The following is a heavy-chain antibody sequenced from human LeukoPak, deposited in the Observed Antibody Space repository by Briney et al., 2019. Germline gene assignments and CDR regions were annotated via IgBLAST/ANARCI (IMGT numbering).Heavy chain of an antibody. CDR3: ARGRHSRFDS. CDR2: MKEDGTDE. Sequence: GFPRICSTASGFTLGCYTMRLGPPAAGEGQEWVAKMKEDGTDESYVDSVKGRFTISRENAKNPLYLQMNSLRAEDTAVYYCARGRHSRFDSWGQGTLVTVSS. D-gene: IGHD6-6*01. V-gene: IGHV3-7*01. J-gene: IGHJ4*02. CDR1: GFTLGCYT.